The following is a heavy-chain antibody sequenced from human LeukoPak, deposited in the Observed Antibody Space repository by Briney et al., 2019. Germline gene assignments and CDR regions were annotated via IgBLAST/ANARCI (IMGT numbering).Heavy chain of an antibody. Sequence: GGSLRLSCAASGSTFSSYWMSWVRQAPGKGLEWVANIKQDGSEKYYVDSVKGRFTISRDNAKNSLYLQMNSLRAEDTAVYYCARAPSIAAAGTSDYWGQGTLVTVSS. J-gene: IGHJ4*02. CDR3: ARAPSIAAAGTSDY. CDR1: GSTFSSYW. CDR2: IKQDGSEK. V-gene: IGHV3-7*03. D-gene: IGHD6-13*01.